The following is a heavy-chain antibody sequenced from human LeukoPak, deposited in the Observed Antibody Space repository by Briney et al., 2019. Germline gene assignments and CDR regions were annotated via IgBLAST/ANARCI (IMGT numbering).Heavy chain of an antibody. CDR2: ISTSSSTI. CDR1: GFTFSSYS. J-gene: IGHJ4*02. D-gene: IGHD2-21*02. CDR3: ARRWGTSCSRSDCYYFDY. V-gene: IGHV3-48*02. Sequence: GGSLRLSCAASGFTFSSYSMSWVRQAPGKGLEWVSYISTSSSTIYYADSVKGRFTISRDNAKNSLYLQMNSLRDEDTAVYYCARRWGTSCSRSDCYYFDYWGQGTLVTVSS.